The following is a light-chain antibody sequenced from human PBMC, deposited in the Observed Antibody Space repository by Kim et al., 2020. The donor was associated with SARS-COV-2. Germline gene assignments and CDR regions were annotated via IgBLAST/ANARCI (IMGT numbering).Light chain of an antibody. CDR1: SLRSYY. J-gene: IGLJ2*01. CDR2: GKN. V-gene: IGLV3-19*01. CDR3: QSRDSSDKVV. Sequence: SSELTQDPAVSVALGQTVRITCQGDSLRSYYASWNQQKPGQAPVLVIYGKNNRPSGIPDRFSGSSPGNTASLTITGAQAEDEADYYCQSRDSSDKVVFGGGTKLTVL.